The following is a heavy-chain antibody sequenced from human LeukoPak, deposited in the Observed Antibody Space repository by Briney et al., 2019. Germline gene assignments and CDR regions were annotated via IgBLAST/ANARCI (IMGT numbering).Heavy chain of an antibody. Sequence: GSSVKVSCKASGGTFSSYAISWVRPAPGQGLEWMGRIIPILGIANYAQKFQGRVTITADKSTSTAYMELSSLRSEDTAVYYCARVYDPYYYYGMDVRGQGTTVTVSS. CDR1: GGTFSSYA. CDR3: ARVYDPYYYYGMDV. V-gene: IGHV1-69*04. J-gene: IGHJ6*02. D-gene: IGHD3-3*01. CDR2: IIPILGIA.